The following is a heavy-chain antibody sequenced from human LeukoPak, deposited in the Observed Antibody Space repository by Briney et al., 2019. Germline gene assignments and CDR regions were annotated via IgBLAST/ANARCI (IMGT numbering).Heavy chain of an antibody. CDR1: GYSFSTFV. CDR3: ARVKYADFSDY. J-gene: IGHJ4*02. V-gene: IGHV7-4-1*02. D-gene: IGHD4-17*01. CDR2: IDTNTGNP. Sequence: ASVKVSCKASGYSFSTFVISWVRQAPGQGLEWMGWIDTNTGNPTYAQGFTGRFVFSLDTSVSTAYLQISSLKAEDTAVYYCARVKYADFSDYWGQGTLVTVSS.